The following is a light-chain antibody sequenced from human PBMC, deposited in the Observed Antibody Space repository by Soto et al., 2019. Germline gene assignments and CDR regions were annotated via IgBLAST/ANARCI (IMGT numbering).Light chain of an antibody. Sequence: QSALTQPASVSGSPGQSITFSCTGTSSDIGDYNYVSWYQQHPGKAPKVMISEVNNRPSGISNRFSGSKSGNTAALTISGLQAEDEADYYCGSFSSTEIPYVFGTGTQLTVL. CDR3: GSFSSTEIPYV. J-gene: IGLJ1*01. CDR1: SSDIGDYNY. V-gene: IGLV2-14*01. CDR2: EVN.